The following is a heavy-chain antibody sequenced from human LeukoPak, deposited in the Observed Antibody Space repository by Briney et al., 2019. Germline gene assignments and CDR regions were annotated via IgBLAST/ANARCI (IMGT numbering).Heavy chain of an antibody. Sequence: GGSLRLSCAASGFTFSSYWMHWVRQAPGKGLVWVSRINSDGSSTSYADSVKGRFTISRDNSWNTLYLQMSSLRAEDTAVYYCAKDQVISGSEASDIWGQGTMVTVSS. D-gene: IGHD2-21*01. CDR3: AKDQVISGSEASDI. V-gene: IGHV3-74*01. CDR1: GFTFSSYW. J-gene: IGHJ3*02. CDR2: INSDGSST.